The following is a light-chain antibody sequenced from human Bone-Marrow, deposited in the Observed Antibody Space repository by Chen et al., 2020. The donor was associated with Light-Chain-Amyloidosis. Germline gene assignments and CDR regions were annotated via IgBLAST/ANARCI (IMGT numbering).Light chain of an antibody. V-gene: IGKV1-39*01. Sequence: DVQLTQSPSSLSASVGDRVTITCRASQSISSYLNWYQQIPGKAPKLLIYHASRLQSGVPSRFSGSGSETDFTLTISILQPEDFATYYCQQSYSTPYTFGQGTKVEIK. CDR2: HAS. CDR1: QSISSY. J-gene: IGKJ2*01. CDR3: QQSYSTPYT.